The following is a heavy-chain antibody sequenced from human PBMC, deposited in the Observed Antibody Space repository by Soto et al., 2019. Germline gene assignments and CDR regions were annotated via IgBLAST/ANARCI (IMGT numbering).Heavy chain of an antibody. CDR3: TTDYDILTGYQVDY. D-gene: IGHD3-9*01. CDR2: IKSKTDGGAT. Sequence: SLRLSCAASGFTFSNAWMNWVRQAPGKGLEWVGRIKSKTDGGATDYAAPVKGRFTISRDDSKNTLYLQMNSLKTEDTAVYYCTTDYDILTGYQVDYWGQGTLVTVSS. V-gene: IGHV3-15*07. CDR1: GFTFSNAW. J-gene: IGHJ4*02.